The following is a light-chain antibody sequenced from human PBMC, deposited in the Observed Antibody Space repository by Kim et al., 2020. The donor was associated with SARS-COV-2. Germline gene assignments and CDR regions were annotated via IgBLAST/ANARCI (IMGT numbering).Light chain of an antibody. V-gene: IGKV3-20*01. Sequence: LSPGERATLSCRTSQRISNLVAWYQQKPGQAPRLLIHGASTRATGIPVRFSGSGSETDFTLTISGLEPDDFAVYFCQQYDSAPQTFGHGTRVDIK. CDR2: GAS. J-gene: IGKJ1*01. CDR1: QRISNL. CDR3: QQYDSAPQT.